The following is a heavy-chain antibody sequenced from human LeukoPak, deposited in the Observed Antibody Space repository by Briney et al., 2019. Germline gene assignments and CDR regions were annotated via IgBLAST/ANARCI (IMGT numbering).Heavy chain of an antibody. J-gene: IGHJ4*02. CDR3: AKWEAWELPNFDY. CDR2: ISGSGGST. CDR1: GFTFSSYG. V-gene: IGHV3-23*01. D-gene: IGHD1-26*01. Sequence: PGGTLRLSCAASGFTFSSYGMSWVRQAPGKGLEWVSAISGSGGSTYYADSVKGRFTISRDNSKNTLYLQMNSLRAEDTAVYYCAKWEAWELPNFDYWGQGTLVTVSS.